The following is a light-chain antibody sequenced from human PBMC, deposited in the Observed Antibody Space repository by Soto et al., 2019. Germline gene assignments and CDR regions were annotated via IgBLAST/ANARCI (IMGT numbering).Light chain of an antibody. CDR1: QNVRNN. J-gene: IGKJ5*01. CDR3: QQYNNWPIT. Sequence: EIVMTQSPARLSVSPGERASLSCRASQNVRNNVAWYQQKPGQAPRLLIYAASTRATDIPARFSGSGSGTEFTHTISSLQSEDFAVYYCQQYNNWPITFGQGTRLEIK. V-gene: IGKV3-15*01. CDR2: AAS.